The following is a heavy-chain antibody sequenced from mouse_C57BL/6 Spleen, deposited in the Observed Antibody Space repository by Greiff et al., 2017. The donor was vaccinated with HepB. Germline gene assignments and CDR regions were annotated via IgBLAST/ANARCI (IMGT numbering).Heavy chain of an antibody. Sequence: EVKVEESGPGLVKPSQSLSLTCSVTGYSITSGYYWNWIRQFPGNKLEWMGYISYDGSNNYNQSLKNRISITRDTSKNQFFLKLNSVTTEDTATYYCARDDDGPWYFDVWGTGTTVTVSS. D-gene: IGHD2-3*01. V-gene: IGHV3-6*01. CDR3: ARDDDGPWYFDV. CDR1: GYSITSGYY. J-gene: IGHJ1*03. CDR2: ISYDGSN.